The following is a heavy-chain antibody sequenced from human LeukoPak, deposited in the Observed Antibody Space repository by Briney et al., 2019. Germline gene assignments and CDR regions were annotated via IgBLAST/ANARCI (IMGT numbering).Heavy chain of an antibody. D-gene: IGHD1-1*01. CDR3: ATDVHPGNNWFDP. CDR2: IRYYARNK. Sequence: GGSLSLFCAASGFTFSGFGMHWVRQAPGKGLEGVAFIRYYARNKYYADSVKGRFTISRDNSKNTLYLQMNSLRAEDTAVYYCATDVHPGNNWFDPWGQGTLVTVSS. V-gene: IGHV3-30*02. CDR1: GFTFSGFG. J-gene: IGHJ5*02.